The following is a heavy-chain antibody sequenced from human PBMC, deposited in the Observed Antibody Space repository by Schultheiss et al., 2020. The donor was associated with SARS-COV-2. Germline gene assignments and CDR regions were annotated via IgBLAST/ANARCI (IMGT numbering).Heavy chain of an antibody. CDR2: IYYSGST. CDR3: ARSSKLSGGAFDI. V-gene: IGHV4-4*02. Sequence: SETLSLTCAVSGDSISSSNWWSWVRQPPGKGLEWIGYIYYSGSTYYNPSLKSLVTISVDTSKNQFSLKLSSVTAADTAVYYCARSSKLSGGAFDIWGQGTMVTVSS. CDR1: GDSISSSNW. D-gene: IGHD1-26*01. J-gene: IGHJ3*02.